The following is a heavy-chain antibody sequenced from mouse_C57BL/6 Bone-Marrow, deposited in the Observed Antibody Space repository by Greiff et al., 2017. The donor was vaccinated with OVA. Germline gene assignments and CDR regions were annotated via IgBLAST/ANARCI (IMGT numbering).Heavy chain of an antibody. CDR3: TLGGHGGFAY. V-gene: IGHV1-15*01. Sequence: QVQLKESGAELVRPGASVTLSCKASGYTFTDYEMHWVKQTPVHGLEWIGAIDPETGGTAYNQKFKGKAILTADKSSSTAYMELRSLTSEDSAVYYCTLGGHGGFAYWGQGTLVTVSA. D-gene: IGHD4-1*01. J-gene: IGHJ3*01. CDR1: GYTFTDYE. CDR2: IDPETGGT.